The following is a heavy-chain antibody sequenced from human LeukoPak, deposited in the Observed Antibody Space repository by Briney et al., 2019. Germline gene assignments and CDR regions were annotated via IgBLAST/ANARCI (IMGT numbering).Heavy chain of an antibody. Sequence: GGSLRLSCAASGFTFSDYYMSWIRQAPGKGLEWVSYISSSSSYTNYADSVKGRFTISRDNAKNSLYLQMNSLRAEDTAVYYCARLNDYGDREVFDYWGQGTLVTVSS. CDR1: GFTFSDYY. D-gene: IGHD4-17*01. J-gene: IGHJ4*02. V-gene: IGHV3-11*06. CDR2: ISSSSSYT. CDR3: ARLNDYGDREVFDY.